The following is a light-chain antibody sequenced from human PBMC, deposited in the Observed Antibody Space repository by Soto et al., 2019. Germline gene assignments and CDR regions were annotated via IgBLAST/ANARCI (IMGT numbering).Light chain of an antibody. CDR2: GSN. V-gene: IGLV1-40*01. J-gene: IGLJ1*01. CDR1: SSNIGKGYD. CDR3: SSYTTSSDIIYV. Sequence: QSVLTQPPSVSGAPGQRVTISCTGSSSNIGKGYDAHWFQQLPGTAPKLLIYGSNVRPSGVSNRFSGSKSGNTASLTISGLQSEDEADYYCSSYTTSSDIIYVFGSATKLTVL.